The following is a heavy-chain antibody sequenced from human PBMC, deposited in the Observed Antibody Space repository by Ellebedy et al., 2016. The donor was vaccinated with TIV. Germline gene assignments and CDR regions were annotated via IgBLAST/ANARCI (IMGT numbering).Heavy chain of an antibody. CDR3: ARDLHSSGYYYFDY. D-gene: IGHD6-19*01. Sequence: GSLRLSXAVYGGSFSGYYWSWIRQPPGKGLEWIGEINHSGSTNYNPSLKSRVTMSVDTSKNQFSLKLSSVTAADTAVYYCARDLHSSGYYYFDYWGQGTLVTVSS. J-gene: IGHJ4*02. V-gene: IGHV4-34*01. CDR1: GGSFSGYY. CDR2: INHSGST.